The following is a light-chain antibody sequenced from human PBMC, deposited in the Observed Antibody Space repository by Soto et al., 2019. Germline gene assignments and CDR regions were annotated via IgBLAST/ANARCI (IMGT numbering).Light chain of an antibody. J-gene: IGLJ2*01. CDR1: SSNIGSNT. Sequence: QPVLTQPPSASGTPGQRVTISCSGSSSNIGSNTVSWYQQLPSTAPKLLIYSNNQRPSGVPDRFSGSKSGTSASLAISGLQSEDEADYYCAAWDDSLNGLVFGGGTKLTVL. CDR2: SNN. CDR3: AAWDDSLNGLV. V-gene: IGLV1-44*01.